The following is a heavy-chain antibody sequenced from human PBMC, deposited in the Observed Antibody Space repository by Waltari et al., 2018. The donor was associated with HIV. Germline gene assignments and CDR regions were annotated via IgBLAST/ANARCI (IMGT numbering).Heavy chain of an antibody. J-gene: IGHJ4*02. D-gene: IGHD3-3*02. CDR2: MYGGGRP. V-gene: IGHV4-4*07. Sequence: VQVQESGPGLVRPSETLALTCSVYGASISGYYWSWIRQIVAKNGNVGNEWEWLGRMYGGGRPDYRGGVKNRLTMSTDTSKNQVSLRLKSVTAADTAMYYCVKSTFLGVRPADYFDVWGPGTLVTVAS. CDR3: VKSTFLGVRPADYFDV. CDR1: GASISGYY.